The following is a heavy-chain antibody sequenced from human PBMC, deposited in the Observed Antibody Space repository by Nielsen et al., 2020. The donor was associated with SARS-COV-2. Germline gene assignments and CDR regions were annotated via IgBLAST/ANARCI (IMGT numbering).Heavy chain of an antibody. CDR3: ARDVSRYFDWLYYYYGMDV. V-gene: IGHV3-7*05. J-gene: IGHJ6*02. CDR1: GFTFSSYW. Sequence: GGSLRLSCAASGFTFSSYWMSWVRQAPGKGLEWVANIKQDGSEKYYVDSVKGRFTISRDNAKNSLYLQMNSLRAEDTAVYYCARDVSRYFDWLYYYYGMDVWGQGTTVTVSS. D-gene: IGHD3-9*01. CDR2: IKQDGSEK.